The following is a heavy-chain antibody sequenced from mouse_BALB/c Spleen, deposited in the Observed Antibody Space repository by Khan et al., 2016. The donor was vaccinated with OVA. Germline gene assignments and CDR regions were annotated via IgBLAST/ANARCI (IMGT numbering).Heavy chain of an antibody. CDR3: IREDFDY. V-gene: IGHV1-69*02. CDR1: GYTFTNYW. J-gene: IGHJ2*01. CDR2: IYPSDSYT. Sequence: QVQLQQPGAELVRPGASVKLSCKTSGYTFTNYWINWVKQRPGQGLEWIGNIYPSDSYTNYNQKFKDKATLTVDKSSSTAYMQLSSTTSEDSAVDYCIREDFDYWGQGTTLTVSS.